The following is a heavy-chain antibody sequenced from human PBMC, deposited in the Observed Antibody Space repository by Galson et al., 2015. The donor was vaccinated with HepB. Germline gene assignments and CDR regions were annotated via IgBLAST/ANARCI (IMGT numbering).Heavy chain of an antibody. Sequence: SVKVSCKASGYTLPTYAISWVRQAPGQGLEWMGWINAYNGNTNYAQNLQGRVTMTTDTSTTTAYVELKSLRSDDTAVYYCAKPQQLVPPGAFDMWGQGTMITVSS. CDR2: INAYNGNT. CDR1: GYTLPTYA. J-gene: IGHJ3*02. CDR3: AKPQQLVPPGAFDM. V-gene: IGHV1-18*01. D-gene: IGHD6-13*01.